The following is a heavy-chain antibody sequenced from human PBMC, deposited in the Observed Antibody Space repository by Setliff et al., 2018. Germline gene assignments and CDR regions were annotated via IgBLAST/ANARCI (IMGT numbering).Heavy chain of an antibody. Sequence: PSETLSLTCTVSGGSVRGYYWSWIRQPPGKGLEWIGYMYYSGDTNYNPSLKSRVTISVDTSKNQFSPELRSVTAADTAVYYCARLPPLHTPMALTFDYWGQGTLVTVSS. CDR1: GGSVRGYY. J-gene: IGHJ4*02. V-gene: IGHV4-59*08. CDR2: MYYSGDT. D-gene: IGHD5-18*01. CDR3: ARLPPLHTPMALTFDY.